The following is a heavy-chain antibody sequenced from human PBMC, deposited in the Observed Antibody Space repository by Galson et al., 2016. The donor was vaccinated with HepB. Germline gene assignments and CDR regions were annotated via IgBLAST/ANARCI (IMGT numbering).Heavy chain of an antibody. Sequence: SLRLSCAASGFTFRSYAMSWVRQAPGKGLEWVSTVIYNGYNTYYADSVKGRFTISRDNSKNTLFLQMDSLRAEDTAVYYCAIGDSGSHWRYYFDHWGQGTLVTVSS. CDR3: AIGDSGSHWRYYFDH. J-gene: IGHJ4*02. D-gene: IGHD1-26*01. CDR2: VIYNGYNT. V-gene: IGHV3-23*01. CDR1: GFTFRSYA.